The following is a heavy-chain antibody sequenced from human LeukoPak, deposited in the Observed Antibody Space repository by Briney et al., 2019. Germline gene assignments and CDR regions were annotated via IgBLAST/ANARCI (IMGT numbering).Heavy chain of an antibody. CDR2: ISSSSSYI. J-gene: IGHJ6*03. CDR3: ARDQGVDIVTYYYYYMDV. V-gene: IGHV3-21*01. D-gene: IGHD5-12*01. CDR1: GFTFSSYS. Sequence: GGSLRLSCAASGFTFSSYSMNWVRQAPGKGLEWASSISSSSSYIYYADSVKGRFTISRDNAKNSLYLQMNSLRAEDTAVYYCARDQGVDIVTYYYYYMDVWGKGTTVTVSS.